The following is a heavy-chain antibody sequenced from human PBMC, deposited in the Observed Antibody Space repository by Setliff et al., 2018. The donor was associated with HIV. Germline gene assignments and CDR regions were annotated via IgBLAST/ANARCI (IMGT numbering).Heavy chain of an antibody. Sequence: PSETLSLTCTVSGDSISSYSWNWIRQSPGGGLEWIGFIFSSGSTKYNPSLQSRVTMSIDTSKNQFSLRLTSVTAADTAVYYCARDRHSSGLGSYGPWGPGILVTVSS. CDR2: IFSSGST. V-gene: IGHV4-4*09. D-gene: IGHD3-10*01. CDR1: GDSISSYS. CDR3: ARDRHSSGLGSYGP. J-gene: IGHJ5*02.